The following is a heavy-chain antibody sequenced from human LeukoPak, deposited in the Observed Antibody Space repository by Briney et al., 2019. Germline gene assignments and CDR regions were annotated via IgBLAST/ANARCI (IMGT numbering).Heavy chain of an antibody. J-gene: IGHJ4*02. Sequence: GGSLRLSCAASGFTFSSYAMSWVRQAPGKGLEWVSAISGSGGSTYYADSVKGRFTISRDSSKNTLYLQMNSLRAEDTAVYYCAKCREQWLVCFLDYWGQGTLVTVSS. D-gene: IGHD6-19*01. CDR1: GFTFSSYA. CDR2: ISGSGGST. CDR3: AKCREQWLVCFLDY. V-gene: IGHV3-23*01.